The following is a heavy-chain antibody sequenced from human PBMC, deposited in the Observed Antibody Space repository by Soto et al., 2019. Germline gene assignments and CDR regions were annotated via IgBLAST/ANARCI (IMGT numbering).Heavy chain of an antibody. Sequence: QVQLVQSGAEVKKPGSSVKVSCKASGGTFSSYAISWVRQAPGQGLEWMGGIIPIFGTATYAQKFQGRVTITADESRSTADMELSSLRSEDTAVYYCARSTVTDNYFDYWGQGTLVTVSS. CDR3: ARSTVTDNYFDY. J-gene: IGHJ4*02. V-gene: IGHV1-69*01. CDR1: GGTFSSYA. CDR2: IIPIFGTA. D-gene: IGHD4-17*01.